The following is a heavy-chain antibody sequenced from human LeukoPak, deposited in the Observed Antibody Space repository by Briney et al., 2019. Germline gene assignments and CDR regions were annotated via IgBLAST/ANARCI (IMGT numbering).Heavy chain of an antibody. J-gene: IGHJ4*02. CDR1: GVSFSSYY. CDR2: INHSGST. D-gene: IGHD3-16*01. V-gene: IGHV4-34*01. CDR3: ATYKYDYVWGNQHFDY. Sequence: SETLSLTCAVYGVSFSSYYWSWIRQPPGKGLEWIGEINHSGSTNYNPSLKGRVTISVDTSKNQFSLKLSSVTAADTAVYYCATYKYDYVWGNQHFDYWGQGTLVAVSS.